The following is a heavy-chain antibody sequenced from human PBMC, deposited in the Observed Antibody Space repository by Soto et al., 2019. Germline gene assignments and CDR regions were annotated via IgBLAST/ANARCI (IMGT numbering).Heavy chain of an antibody. CDR1: GGSISSHF. CDR2: IYYSGST. CDR3: ARVPSDYAPTWFHP. Sequence: SETLSLTCTVSGGSISSHFWGWLRLPPGKGLEWIGHIYYSGSTNYNPSLKSRVTISVDTSKNQFSLKLSSVTAADTTVYYCARVPSDYAPTWFHPWGQGTLVTVSS. V-gene: IGHV4-59*11. J-gene: IGHJ5*02. D-gene: IGHD5-12*01.